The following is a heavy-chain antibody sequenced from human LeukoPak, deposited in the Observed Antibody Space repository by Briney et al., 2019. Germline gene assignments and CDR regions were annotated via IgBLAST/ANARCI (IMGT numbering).Heavy chain of an antibody. J-gene: IGHJ4*02. D-gene: IGHD3-22*01. CDR3: AKGDQYYYDSSGY. Sequence: GGSLRLSCAASGFTFSSYWMSWVRQAPGKGLEWVAFIRYDGSNKYYADSVKGRFTIFRDNSKNTLYLQMNSLRAEDTAVYYCAKGDQYYYDSSGYWGQGTLVTVSS. CDR2: IRYDGSNK. V-gene: IGHV3-30*02. CDR1: GFTFSSYW.